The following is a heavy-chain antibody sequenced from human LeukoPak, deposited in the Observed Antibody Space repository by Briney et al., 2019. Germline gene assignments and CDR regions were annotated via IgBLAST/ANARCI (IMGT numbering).Heavy chain of an antibody. CDR2: IYWDDDK. V-gene: IGHV2-5*02. Sequence: ESGPTLVTSTQTLTLTCTFSGFSLHTNGVSVGWIRQPPGKALEWLALIYWDDDKHYSPSLKSRLTITKDTSKNQVVLTMTNMNPVDTATYYCAHSDGSILSKAFDVWGQGSIVTVSS. D-gene: IGHD3-3*02. CDR3: AHSDGSILSKAFDV. J-gene: IGHJ3*01. CDR1: GFSLHTNGVS.